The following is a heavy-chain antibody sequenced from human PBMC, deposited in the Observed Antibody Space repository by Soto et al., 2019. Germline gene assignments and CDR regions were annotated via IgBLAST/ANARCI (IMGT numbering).Heavy chain of an antibody. J-gene: IGHJ5*02. Sequence: KTSETLSLTCTVSGGSISSSSYYWGWIRQPPGKGLEWIGSIYYSGSTYYNPSLKSRVTISVDTSKNQFSLKLSSVTAADTAVYYCARHPTRIAAAGTPSRPNWFDPWGQGTLVTVSS. CDR1: GGSISSSSYY. V-gene: IGHV4-39*01. D-gene: IGHD6-13*01. CDR2: IYYSGST. CDR3: ARHPTRIAAAGTPSRPNWFDP.